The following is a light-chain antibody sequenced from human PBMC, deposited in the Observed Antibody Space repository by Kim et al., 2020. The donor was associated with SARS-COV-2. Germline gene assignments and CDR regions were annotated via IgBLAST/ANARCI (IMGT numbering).Light chain of an antibody. V-gene: IGLV4-69*01. Sequence: SVKLTCTLSSGHSSNAIAWHQQQPEKGPRYLMKLNSDGSHSKGDGIPDRFSGSSSGAERYLTISGLQSEDEADYYCQTWGTGSWVFGGGTTLTVL. J-gene: IGLJ3*02. CDR2: LNSDGSH. CDR1: SGHSSNA. CDR3: QTWGTGSWV.